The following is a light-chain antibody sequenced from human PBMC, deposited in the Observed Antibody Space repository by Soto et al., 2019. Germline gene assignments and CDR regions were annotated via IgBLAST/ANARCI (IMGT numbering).Light chain of an antibody. CDR1: QSVLYSSNTKNY. CDR2: WAS. Sequence: DIVMTQSPDSLAVSLGERATINCKSSQSVLYSSNTKNYLAWFQQKPGQPPKLLIYWASTRESGVPDRFSGSGSGNDFSLTISSLQAEDVAVYYCQQYYNTPWTFGQGTKVEIK. V-gene: IGKV4-1*01. J-gene: IGKJ1*01. CDR3: QQYYNTPWT.